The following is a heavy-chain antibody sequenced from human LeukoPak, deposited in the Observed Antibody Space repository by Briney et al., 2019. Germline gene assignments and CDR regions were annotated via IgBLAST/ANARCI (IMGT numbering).Heavy chain of an antibody. CDR3: ARGNYDILTGYHPIDY. D-gene: IGHD3-9*01. CDR2: IYSGGST. V-gene: IGHV3-66*01. J-gene: IGHJ4*02. CDR1: GFTVSSNY. Sequence: GGSLRLSCAASGFTVSSNYMSWVRQAPGKGLEWVSVIYSGGSTYYADSVKGRFTISRDNSKNTLYLQMNSLRAEDTAVYYCARGNYDILTGYHPIDYWGQGTLVTVSS.